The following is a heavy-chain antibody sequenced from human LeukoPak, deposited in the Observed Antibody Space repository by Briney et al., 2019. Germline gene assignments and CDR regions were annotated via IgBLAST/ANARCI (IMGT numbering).Heavy chain of an antibody. D-gene: IGHD3-10*01. V-gene: IGHV3-30-3*01. CDR1: GSTFSGYP. CDR2: IAHDLSDK. Sequence: GSLRLSCAASGSTFSGYPTHWVRQTPGKGLEWVAVIAHDLSDKHYADPVKGRFTISRDNSKNTVYLQMNSLRAEDTAVYYCARDYGRSRDYGMDVWGQGTTVSVSS. CDR3: ARDYGRSRDYGMDV. J-gene: IGHJ6*02.